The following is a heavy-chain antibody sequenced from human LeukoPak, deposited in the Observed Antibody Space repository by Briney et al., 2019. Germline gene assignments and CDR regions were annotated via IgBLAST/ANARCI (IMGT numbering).Heavy chain of an antibody. CDR2: ISYDGSNK. CDR1: GFTFSSYA. V-gene: IGHV3-30-3*01. D-gene: IGHD3-10*01. Sequence: GGSLRLSCAASGFTFSSYAMHWVRQAPGKGLEWVAVISYDGSNKYYADSVKGRFTISRDNSKNTLYLQMNSLRAEDTAVYYCARASYRGLDYWGQGTLVTVSS. J-gene: IGHJ4*02. CDR3: ARASYRGLDY.